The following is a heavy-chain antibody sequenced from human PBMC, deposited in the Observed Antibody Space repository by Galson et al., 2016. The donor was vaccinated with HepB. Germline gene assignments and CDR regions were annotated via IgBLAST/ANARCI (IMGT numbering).Heavy chain of an antibody. J-gene: IGHJ4*02. V-gene: IGHV3-23*01. CDR1: GFTFSSYA. CDR2: ISGSGGRT. D-gene: IGHD4-23*01. Sequence: SLRLSCAASGFTFSSYAMSWVRQAPGKGLEWVSSISGSGGRTYYADSVMGRFTISRDNSNNTLFLHRNSLRAEDTAVYYCATAPVDILPDFWGQGTLVTVSS. CDR3: ATAPVDILPDF.